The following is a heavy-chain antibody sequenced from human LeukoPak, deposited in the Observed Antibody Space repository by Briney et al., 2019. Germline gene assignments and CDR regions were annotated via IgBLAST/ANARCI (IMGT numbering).Heavy chain of an antibody. CDR3: ARDLYSTQATAYYYYGMDV. CDR2: INHSGST. D-gene: IGHD4-11*01. CDR1: GGSFSGYY. J-gene: IGHJ6*02. Sequence: PSETLSLTCAVYGGSFSGYYWSWIRQPPGKGLEWIGEINHSGSTNYNPSLKSRVTISVDTSKNQFSLKLSSVTAADTAVYYCARDLYSTQATAYYYYGMDVWGQGTTVTVSS. V-gene: IGHV4-34*01.